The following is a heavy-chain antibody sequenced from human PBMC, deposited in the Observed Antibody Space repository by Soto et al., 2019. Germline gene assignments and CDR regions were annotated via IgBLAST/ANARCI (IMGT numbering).Heavy chain of an antibody. J-gene: IGHJ4*02. Sequence: EVQLLESGGGLVQPGGSLRLSCAASGFAFSTCAMSWVRQTPRMGLQWVAAISDSGGITYYADSVRGRFTVSRDNSKNTVYLQMHSLRVEDTAVYYCAKWNGYGDFWGQGTLVTVSS. CDR3: AKWNGYGDF. V-gene: IGHV3-23*01. CDR2: ISDSGGIT. D-gene: IGHD1-1*01. CDR1: GFAFSTCA.